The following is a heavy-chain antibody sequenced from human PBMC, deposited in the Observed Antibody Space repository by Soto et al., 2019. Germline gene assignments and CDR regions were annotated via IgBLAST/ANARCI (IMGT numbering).Heavy chain of an antibody. CDR1: GFTFSSYA. CDR2: ISYDGSNK. Sequence: PGGSLRLSCAASGFTFSSYAMHWVRQAPGKGLEWVAVISYDGSNKYYADSVKGRFTISRDNSKNTLYLQMNGLRAEDTAVYYCARSKSPYITMIVVVDAFDIWGQGTMVTVSS. J-gene: IGHJ3*02. V-gene: IGHV3-30-3*01. D-gene: IGHD3-22*01. CDR3: ARSKSPYITMIVVVDAFDI.